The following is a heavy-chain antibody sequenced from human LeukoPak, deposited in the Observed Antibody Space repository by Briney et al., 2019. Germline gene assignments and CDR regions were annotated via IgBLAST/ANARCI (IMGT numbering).Heavy chain of an antibody. J-gene: IGHJ5*02. CDR1: GFTFSSYA. V-gene: IGHV3-30*04. Sequence: GGSLRLSCAASGFTFSSYAMHWVRQAPGKGLEWVAVISYGGSNKYYADSVKGRFTISRDNSKNTLYLQMNSLRAEDTAVYYCARGVYDYVWGSYRPYNWFDPWGQGTLVTVSS. CDR2: ISYGGSNK. D-gene: IGHD3-16*02. CDR3: ARGVYDYVWGSYRPYNWFDP.